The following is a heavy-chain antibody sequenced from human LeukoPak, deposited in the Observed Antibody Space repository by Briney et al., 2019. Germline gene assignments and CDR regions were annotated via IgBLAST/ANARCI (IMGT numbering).Heavy chain of an antibody. V-gene: IGHV4-39*07. CDR2: IYYSGST. CDR3: ARGGAFMYAGWY. J-gene: IGHJ4*02. Sequence: SETLSLTCTVSGGSISSSSYYWGWIRQPPGKGLEWIGSIYYSGSTYYNPSLKSRVTISVDTSKNQFSLKLSSVTAADTAVYYCARGGAFMYAGWYWGQGTLVTVSS. CDR1: GGSISSSSYY. D-gene: IGHD2-8*01.